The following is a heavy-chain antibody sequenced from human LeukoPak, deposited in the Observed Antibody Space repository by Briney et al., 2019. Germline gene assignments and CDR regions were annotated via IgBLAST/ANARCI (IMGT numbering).Heavy chain of an antibody. Sequence: PGGSLRLSCAASGFTFNNYWMNWVRQAPGKGLEWVANIQQDGSEKYYVDSVKGRFTISRDNAKNSLYLQMNSLRAEDTAVYYCARDRFGVFILGRPLDFWGQGTLVTVSS. CDR2: IQQDGSEK. J-gene: IGHJ4*02. CDR1: GFTFNNYW. V-gene: IGHV3-7*01. D-gene: IGHD3-3*01. CDR3: ARDRFGVFILGRPLDF.